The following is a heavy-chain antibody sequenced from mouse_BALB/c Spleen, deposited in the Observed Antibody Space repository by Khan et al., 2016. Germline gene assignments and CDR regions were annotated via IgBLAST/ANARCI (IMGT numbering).Heavy chain of an antibody. Sequence: QVQLQQSGAELMKPGASVKISCKATGYTFSTYWTEWVKQRPGHGLEWIGEILPGSGSSNYNEKLKGKATFTADTSSNTAYMQLSSLTSEDSAVYYCTRFYYDYGYGMDYWGQGTSVTVSS. V-gene: IGHV1-9*01. CDR3: TRFYYDYGYGMDY. D-gene: IGHD2-4*01. J-gene: IGHJ4*01. CDR1: GYTFSTYW. CDR2: ILPGSGSS.